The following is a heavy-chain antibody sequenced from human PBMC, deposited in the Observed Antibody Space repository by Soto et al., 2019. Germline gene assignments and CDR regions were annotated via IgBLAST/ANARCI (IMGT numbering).Heavy chain of an antibody. CDR1: GGSIRSGGYS. CDR3: AVRGAPPTYY. J-gene: IGHJ6*01. V-gene: IGHV4-30-2*01. CDR2: IYHSGST. Sequence: SETLPLTCAVSGGSIRSGGYSWRWIREPPGKGLEWIGYIYHSGSTYYNPSLKSRVTISVDRSKKQYSLNLSPVSAAGTARCYIAVRGAPPTYY. D-gene: IGHD2-21*01.